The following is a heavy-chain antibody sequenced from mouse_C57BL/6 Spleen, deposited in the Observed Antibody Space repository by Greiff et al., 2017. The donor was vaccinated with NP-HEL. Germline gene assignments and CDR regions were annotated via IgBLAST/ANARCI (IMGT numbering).Heavy chain of an antibody. CDR3: TRVDDYDEPLFAY. CDR1: GYTFTDYE. Sequence: VQLQQSGAELVRPGASVTLSCKASGYTFTDYEMHWVKQTPVHGLEWIGAIDPETGGTAYNQKFKGKAILTADKSSSTAYMELRSLTSEDSAVYYCTRVDDYDEPLFAYWGQGTLVTVSA. CDR2: IDPETGGT. V-gene: IGHV1-15*01. D-gene: IGHD2-4*01. J-gene: IGHJ3*01.